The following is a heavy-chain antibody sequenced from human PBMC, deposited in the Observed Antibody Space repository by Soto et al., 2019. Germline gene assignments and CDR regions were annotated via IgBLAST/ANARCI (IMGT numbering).Heavy chain of an antibody. CDR3: AKDRSYSSGWYEEMGAFDI. V-gene: IGHV3-23*01. J-gene: IGHJ3*02. D-gene: IGHD6-19*01. CDR1: GFTFSSYA. CDR2: ISGSGGST. Sequence: GGSLRLSCAASGFTFSSYAMSWVRQAPGKGLEWVSAISGSGGSTYYADSVKGRFTISRDNSKNTLYLQMNSLRAEHTAVYYCAKDRSYSSGWYEEMGAFDIWGQGTMVTVSS.